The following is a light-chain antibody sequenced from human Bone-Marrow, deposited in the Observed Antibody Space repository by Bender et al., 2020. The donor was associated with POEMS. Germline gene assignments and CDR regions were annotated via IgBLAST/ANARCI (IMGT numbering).Light chain of an antibody. CDR1: KLGEEY. CDR3: QSWGSNTAV. J-gene: IGLJ2*01. Sequence: SYELTQPPSVSVSPGQTATITCSGEKLGEEYACWYQQKPGQSPVVVIYQDTKWPSGIPERFSGSTSGNTASLTISGTQTMDEADYYCQSWGSNTAVFGGGTKLTVL. CDR2: QDT. V-gene: IGLV3-1*01.